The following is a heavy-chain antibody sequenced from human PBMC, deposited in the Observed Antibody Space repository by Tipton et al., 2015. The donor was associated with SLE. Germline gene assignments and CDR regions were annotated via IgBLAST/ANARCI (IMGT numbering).Heavy chain of an antibody. Sequence: QSGAEVKKPGASVKVSCKASGYTFTSYDINWVRQATGQGLEWMGWMNPNSGNTGYAQKFQGRVTMTTDTSTSTAYMELRSLRSDDTAVYYCAREGQGAVGLVDYWGQGTLVTVSS. V-gene: IGHV1-8*01. CDR2: MNPNSGNT. D-gene: IGHD3/OR15-3a*01. J-gene: IGHJ4*02. CDR3: AREGQGAVGLVDY. CDR1: GYTFTSYD.